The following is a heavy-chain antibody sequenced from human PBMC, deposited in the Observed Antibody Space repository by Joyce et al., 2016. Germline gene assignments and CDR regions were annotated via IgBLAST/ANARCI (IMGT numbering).Heavy chain of an antibody. D-gene: IGHD4-11*01. CDR2: ISHDGSYI. V-gene: IGHV3-30*04. Sequence: QVQLVESGGGVVQPGRSLRLSCAASGFTFSNYAMHWGRQAPGKGLEWVALISHDGSYIYYADSVECRFTISRDNSKNTLFLQMDSLRAEDTAVYYCAKGGMDDYSNYWGAFDVWGQGTMVTVSS. J-gene: IGHJ3*01. CDR3: AKGGMDDYSNYWGAFDV. CDR1: GFTFSNYA.